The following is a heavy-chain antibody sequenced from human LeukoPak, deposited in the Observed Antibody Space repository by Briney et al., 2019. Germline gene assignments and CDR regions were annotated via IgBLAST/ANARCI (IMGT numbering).Heavy chain of an antibody. Sequence: GRSLRLSCAASGFTFSSYGMHWVRQAPGKGLEWVADISYDGSNYYHADSVKGRFTISRDNSKNTLYLQMNSLRTEDTAVYYCARDGWELLGYYYYYYMDVWGKGTTVTVSS. CDR1: GFTFSSYG. CDR3: ARDGWELLGYYYYYYMDV. V-gene: IGHV3-30*03. J-gene: IGHJ6*03. D-gene: IGHD1-26*01. CDR2: ISYDGSNY.